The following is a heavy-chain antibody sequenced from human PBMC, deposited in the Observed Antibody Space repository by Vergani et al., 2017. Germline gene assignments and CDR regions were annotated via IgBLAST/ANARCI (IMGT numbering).Heavy chain of an antibody. CDR1: GGSSSNDDSY. D-gene: IGHD3-10*01. CDR2: VSFRGDT. J-gene: IGHJ4*02. V-gene: IGHV4-61*08. CDR3: ARSRIYYGAGSPDY. Sequence: QVQLQESGPGLVKPSETLSVTCIVSGGSSSNDDSYWSWIRQPPGKGLEWMGYVSFRGDTLYDPSVKGRMTISLNTSSNQFSLYLTSVTAADTAVYYCARSRIYYGAGSPDYWGQGTLVTVSS.